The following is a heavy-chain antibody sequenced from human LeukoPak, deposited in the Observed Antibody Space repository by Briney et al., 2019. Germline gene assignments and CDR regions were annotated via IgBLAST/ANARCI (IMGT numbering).Heavy chain of an antibody. Sequence: PGGSLRLSCAASGFTISSFGIHWVRKSPGKGLDRVAVLSHDGSKNYLFDSVRGRFTISRVNSENTLYLQMDSLILEDTTVYYCSKGSDTPQPYEDTSGYRGYYYGMDVWGQGTTVTVSS. V-gene: IGHV3-30*18. J-gene: IGHJ6*02. CDR3: SKGSDTPQPYEDTSGYRGYYYGMDV. D-gene: IGHD3-3*01. CDR1: GFTISSFG. CDR2: LSHDGSKN.